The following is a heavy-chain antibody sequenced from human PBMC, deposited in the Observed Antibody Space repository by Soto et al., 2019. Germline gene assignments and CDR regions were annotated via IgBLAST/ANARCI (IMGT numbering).Heavy chain of an antibody. J-gene: IGHJ4*02. Sequence: GGSLRLSCAASGFIFTNYAIHWVRQAPGKGLEWVAAISYDGNNKYYADSVKGRFTISRDSSKNTLYLQMNSLRDEDTAVYYCARDEIVGATNFDYWGQGTLVTVSS. CDR2: ISYDGNNK. CDR3: ARDEIVGATNFDY. V-gene: IGHV3-30-3*01. D-gene: IGHD1-26*01. CDR1: GFIFTNYA.